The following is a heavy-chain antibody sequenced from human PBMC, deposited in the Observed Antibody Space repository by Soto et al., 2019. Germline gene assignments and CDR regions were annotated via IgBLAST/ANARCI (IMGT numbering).Heavy chain of an antibody. CDR1: GYSFTTYW. CDR3: ARGYCTTTICDPWFDP. CDR2: IYPGDSDT. V-gene: IGHV5-51*01. D-gene: IGHD2-2*01. J-gene: IGHJ5*02. Sequence: PGETLKISCTGIGYSFTTYWIGWVRQMPGKGLEWMGIIYPGDSDTRYSPSFQGQVTISADKSITTVYLQWSSLKASDTAMYYCARGYCTTTICDPWFDPWGQGTLVTV.